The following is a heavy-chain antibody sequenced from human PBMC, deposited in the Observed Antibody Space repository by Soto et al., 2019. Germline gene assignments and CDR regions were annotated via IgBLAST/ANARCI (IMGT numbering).Heavy chain of an antibody. D-gene: IGHD1-26*01. CDR1: GFTFSTYG. CDR2: ISYDGSNK. J-gene: IGHJ4*02. Sequence: QVQLVESGGGVVQPGRSLRLSCATSGFTFSTYGMHWVRQAPGKGLEWVAVISYDGSNKYYADSVKGRFTIFRDNSKNTLYLQMNSLREEDTAVYYCAKGQVGGTSPNDWGQGNLVTVSS. V-gene: IGHV3-30*18. CDR3: AKGQVGGTSPND.